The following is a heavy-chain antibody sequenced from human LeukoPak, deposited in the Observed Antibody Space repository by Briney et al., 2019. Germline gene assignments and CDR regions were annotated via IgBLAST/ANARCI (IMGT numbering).Heavy chain of an antibody. CDR2: INWNGGST. J-gene: IGHJ3*02. V-gene: IGHV3-20*04. CDR3: ARGGYGDYVGAFDI. D-gene: IGHD4-17*01. Sequence: GGSLRLSCAASGFTFSSYDMHWVRQATGKGLEWVSGINWNGGSTGYADSVKGRFTISRDNAKSSLYLQMNSLRAEDTALYYCARGGYGDYVGAFDIWGQGTMVTVSS. CDR1: GFTFSSYD.